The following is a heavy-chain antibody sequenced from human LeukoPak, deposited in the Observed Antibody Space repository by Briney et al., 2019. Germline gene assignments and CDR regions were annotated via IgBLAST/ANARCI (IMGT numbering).Heavy chain of an antibody. J-gene: IGHJ5*02. Sequence: GGSLRLSCAASGFTFDDYGMSWVRQAPGKGLEWVSGINWNGGSTGYADSVKGRFTISRDNAKNSLYLQMNSLRAEDTALYYCARDVAVAGANNWFDPWGQGTLVTVSS. CDR1: GFTFDDYG. V-gene: IGHV3-20*04. D-gene: IGHD6-19*01. CDR2: INWNGGST. CDR3: ARDVAVAGANNWFDP.